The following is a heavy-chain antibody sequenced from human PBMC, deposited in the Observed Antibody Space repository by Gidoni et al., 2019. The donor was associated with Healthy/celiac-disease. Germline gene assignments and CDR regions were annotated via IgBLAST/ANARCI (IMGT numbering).Heavy chain of an antibody. Sequence: QITLKESGPTLVKPTQTLTLTCTFSGFSLSTSGVGVGWIRQPPGKALEWLALIYWNDDKRYSPSLKSRLTITKDTSKNQVVLTMTNMDPVDTATYYCAHRPQPHWGYYFDYWGQGTLVTVSS. CDR3: AHRPQPHWGYYFDY. CDR2: IYWNDDK. CDR1: GFSLSTSGVG. J-gene: IGHJ4*02. D-gene: IGHD7-27*01. V-gene: IGHV2-5*01.